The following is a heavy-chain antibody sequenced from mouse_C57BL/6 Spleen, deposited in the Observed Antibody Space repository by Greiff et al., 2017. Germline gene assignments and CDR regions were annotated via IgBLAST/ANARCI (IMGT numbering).Heavy chain of an antibody. CDR2: IDPSDSET. CDR1: GYTFTSYW. Sequence: QVQLQQPGAELVRPGSSAKLSCKASGYTFTSYWMHWVKQRPIQGLEWIGNIDPSDSETHYNQKFKDKATLTVDKSSSTAYMQLSSLTSEDSAVYYCARDGNFWFAYWGQGTLVTVSA. D-gene: IGHD2-1*01. CDR3: ARDGNFWFAY. V-gene: IGHV1-52*01. J-gene: IGHJ3*01.